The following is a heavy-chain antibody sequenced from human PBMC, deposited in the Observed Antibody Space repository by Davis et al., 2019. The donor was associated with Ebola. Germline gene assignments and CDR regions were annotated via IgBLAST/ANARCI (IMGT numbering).Heavy chain of an antibody. CDR1: GGSISSGGYY. CDR3: ARGDLRWFDP. J-gene: IGHJ5*02. Sequence: PSETLSLTCTVSGGSISSGGYYWSWIRQHPGKGLEWIGYIYYSGSTYYNPSLKSRVTISVDTSKNQFSLKLSSVTAADTAVYYCARGDLRWFDPWGQGTLVTVSS. V-gene: IGHV4-31*03. CDR2: IYYSGST.